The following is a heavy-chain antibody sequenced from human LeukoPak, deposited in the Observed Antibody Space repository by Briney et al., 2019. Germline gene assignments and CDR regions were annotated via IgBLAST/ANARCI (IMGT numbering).Heavy chain of an antibody. J-gene: IGHJ4*02. Sequence: SVKVSCKTSGGTSNFFAINWVRQAPGQGLEWMGVIKPMFGTGSIPNGATGDYAQKFQGRLSMTADASPTTAYMEMSSLRSGDTAVYFCAREIFDSTSGVSQGFDYWGQGTLVTVSS. V-gene: IGHV1-69*01. CDR3: AREIFDSTSGVSQGFDY. D-gene: IGHD3-3*01. CDR2: IKPMFGTG. CDR1: GGTSNFFA.